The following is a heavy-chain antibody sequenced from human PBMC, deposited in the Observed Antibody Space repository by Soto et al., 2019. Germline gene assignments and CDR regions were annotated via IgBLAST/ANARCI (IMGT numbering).Heavy chain of an antibody. Sequence: QVKLVQSGADVKKPGASVKVSCKTSGYNFIANAVNWVRQAPGQGLEWMGWINCDNGNTKYSRKMQGRLTISRDKSASTVYMELSGLTTEDTAVYFCARDDVGSAWPYWGQGTLVSVSS. V-gene: IGHV1-3*01. CDR2: INCDNGNT. CDR3: ARDDVGSAWPY. CDR1: GYNFIANA. D-gene: IGHD6-19*01. J-gene: IGHJ4*02.